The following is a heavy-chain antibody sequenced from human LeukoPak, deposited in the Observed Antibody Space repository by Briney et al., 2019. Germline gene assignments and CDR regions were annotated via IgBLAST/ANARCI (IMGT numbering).Heavy chain of an antibody. Sequence: SETLSLTCTVSGGSISSYYWSWIRQPPGKGLEWIGYFHYTGGTNYNPYLKSRVTISLDTSKNQFSLRLTSVTAADTAVYYCATNRPVGGTYWGSFDIWGQGTLVTVSS. V-gene: IGHV4-59*01. CDR1: GGSISSYY. J-gene: IGHJ3*02. CDR3: ATNRPVGGTYWGSFDI. CDR2: FHYTGGT. D-gene: IGHD1-26*01.